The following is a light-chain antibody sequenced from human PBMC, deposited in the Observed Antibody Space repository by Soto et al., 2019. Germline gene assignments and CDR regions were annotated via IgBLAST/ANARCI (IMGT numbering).Light chain of an antibody. J-gene: IGLJ1*01. Sequence: QSALTQPPSASGFPGQSVTISCTGTISDVGYYDYVSWYQQHPDKAPKLVIYEVTKRPSGVPDRVSASKSGNTASLTVSGLRAEDEADYYCSSYAGSNNFVFGSGTKVTVL. CDR1: ISDVGYYDY. CDR3: SSYAGSNNFV. CDR2: EVT. V-gene: IGLV2-8*01.